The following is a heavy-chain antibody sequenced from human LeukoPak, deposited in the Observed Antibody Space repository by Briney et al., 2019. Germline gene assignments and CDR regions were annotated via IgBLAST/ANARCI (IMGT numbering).Heavy chain of an antibody. J-gene: IGHJ3*02. CDR2: IYHSGST. D-gene: IGHD3-9*01. V-gene: IGHV4-30-2*02. CDR3: ARNRYYDILTGYRDDAFDI. Sequence: SETLSLTCAVSGGSISSGGYSWSWIRQPPGKGLEWIGYIYHSGSTYYNPSLKSRVTISVDRSKNQFSLKLSSVTAADTAVYYCARNRYYDILTGYRDDAFDIWGQGTMVTVSS. CDR1: GGSISSGGYS.